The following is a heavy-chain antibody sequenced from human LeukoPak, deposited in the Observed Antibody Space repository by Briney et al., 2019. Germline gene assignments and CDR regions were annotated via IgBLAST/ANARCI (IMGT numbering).Heavy chain of an antibody. CDR1: GFTVSSNY. CDR3: ARDKSQTGPSPYYYYYGMDV. D-gene: IGHD1-1*01. J-gene: IGHJ6*02. Sequence: GGSLRLSCAASGFTVSSNYMSWVRQAPGKGLEWVSVIYSGGSTYYADSVKGRFTISRDNSKNTLYLQMNSLRAEDTAVYYCARDKSQTGPSPYYYYYGMDVWGQGTTVTVSS. V-gene: IGHV3-66*01. CDR2: IYSGGST.